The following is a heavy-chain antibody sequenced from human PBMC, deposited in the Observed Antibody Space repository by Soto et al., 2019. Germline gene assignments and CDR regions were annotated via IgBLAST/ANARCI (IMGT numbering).Heavy chain of an antibody. J-gene: IGHJ3*02. CDR3: ARGYSSGLRTDAFDI. CDR1: GVTFSSYG. Sequence: GGSLRLSCAASGVTFSSYGMNWVRQAPGKGLEWVSYISSSSSTIYYADSVKGRFTISRDNAKNSLYLQMNSLRAEDTAVYYCARGYSSGLRTDAFDIWGQGTMVTVSS. CDR2: ISSSSSTI. D-gene: IGHD6-19*01. V-gene: IGHV3-48*01.